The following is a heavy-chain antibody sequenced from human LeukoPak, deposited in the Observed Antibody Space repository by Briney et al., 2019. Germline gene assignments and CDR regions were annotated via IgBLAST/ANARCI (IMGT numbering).Heavy chain of an antibody. CDR2: IYHSGST. CDR3: ARVRRWFGEAGDYYYMDV. Sequence: PSETLSLTCTVSGYSISSGYYWGWIRQPPGKGLEWIGSIYHSGSTYYNPSLKSRVTMSVDTPKNQFSLKLSSVTAADTAVYYCARVRRWFGEAGDYYYMDVWGKGTTVTISS. J-gene: IGHJ6*03. V-gene: IGHV4-38-2*02. CDR1: GYSISSGYY. D-gene: IGHD3-10*01.